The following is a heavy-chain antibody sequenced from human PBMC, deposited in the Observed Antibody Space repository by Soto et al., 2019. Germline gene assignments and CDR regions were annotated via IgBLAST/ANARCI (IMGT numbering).Heavy chain of an antibody. J-gene: IGHJ5*02. CDR2: IYYSGST. D-gene: IGHD6-19*01. CDR1: GGSINSSSYF. CDR3: ARHYSSGSRNWFDP. V-gene: IGHV4-39*01. Sequence: SETLSLTSSVSGGSINSSSYFWGWVRQPPGKGLEWIGSIYYSGSTYYNPSLRSRVTISVDTSKNQFSLKLSSVTAADTAVFYCARHYSSGSRNWFDPWGQGTLVTVSS.